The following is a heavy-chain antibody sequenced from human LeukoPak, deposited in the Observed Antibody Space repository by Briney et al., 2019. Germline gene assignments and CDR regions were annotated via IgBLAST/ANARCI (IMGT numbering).Heavy chain of an antibody. V-gene: IGHV3-23*01. Sequence: GGSLRLSCAASGFTFSNYAMDWVRQAPGKGLEWVSGISGSGGTTYYANSVKGRFTISRDNSKNTLNLEMNSLRAEDTAVYYCAKAGGNSFFDYWGQGTLVTVSS. CDR1: GFTFSNYA. CDR2: ISGSGGTT. J-gene: IGHJ4*02. CDR3: AKAGGNSFFDY. D-gene: IGHD1-7*01.